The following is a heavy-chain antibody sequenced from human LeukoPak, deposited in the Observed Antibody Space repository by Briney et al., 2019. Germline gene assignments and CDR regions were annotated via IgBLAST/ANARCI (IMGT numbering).Heavy chain of an antibody. CDR1: GFTFSSYG. CDR3: AKDGRWLQDHFDY. Sequence: PGGSLRLSCAASGFTFSSYGMHWVRQAPGKGLEWVAFIRYDGFNKYYTDSVKGRFTISRDNSKNTLYLQINSLRGEDTAVYYCAKDGRWLQDHFDYWGQGTLVTVSS. J-gene: IGHJ4*02. D-gene: IGHD5-24*01. V-gene: IGHV3-30*02. CDR2: IRYDGFNK.